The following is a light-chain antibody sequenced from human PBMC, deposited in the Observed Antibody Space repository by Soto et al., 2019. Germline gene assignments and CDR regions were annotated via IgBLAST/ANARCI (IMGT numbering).Light chain of an antibody. CDR1: TSNIGSKT. Sequence: QSVLTQPPSASGTPGQRVTISCSGSTSNIGSKTVSWYQQLPGSAPRVLIYSNNQRPSGVPDRFSGSKSGTSASLAISGLQSEDEADYYCAAWDDSLNGVVFGGGTKVTVL. J-gene: IGLJ2*01. CDR2: SNN. V-gene: IGLV1-44*01. CDR3: AAWDDSLNGVV.